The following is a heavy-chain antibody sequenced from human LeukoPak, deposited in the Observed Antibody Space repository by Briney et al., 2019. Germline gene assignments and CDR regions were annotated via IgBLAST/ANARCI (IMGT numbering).Heavy chain of an antibody. CDR3: AKGRTPDY. D-gene: IGHD2-15*01. Sequence: GGSLRLSCAASGFXFSTYVMTWVRQAPGKGLEWVSALSGSGGSTFYADSVKGRFTISRDNSNSTLYLQMNSLRAEDTAVYYCAKGRTPDYWGQGTLVTVSS. V-gene: IGHV3-23*01. CDR1: GFXFSTYV. CDR2: LSGSGGST. J-gene: IGHJ4*02.